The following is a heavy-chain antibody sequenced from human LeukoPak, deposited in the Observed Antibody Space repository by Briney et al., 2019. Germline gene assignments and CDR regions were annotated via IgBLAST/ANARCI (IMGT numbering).Heavy chain of an antibody. J-gene: IGHJ4*02. CDR3: AKEYEVGYFSPGEY. D-gene: IGHD2-15*01. CDR1: GFTFSSYG. CDR2: ISYDGSNK. V-gene: IGHV3-30*18. Sequence: AGGSLRLSCAASGFTFSSYGMHWVRQAPGKGLEWVAVISYDGSNKYYADSVKGRFTISRDNSKNTLYLQMNSLRAEDTAVYYCAKEYEVGYFSPGEYWGQGTLVTVSS.